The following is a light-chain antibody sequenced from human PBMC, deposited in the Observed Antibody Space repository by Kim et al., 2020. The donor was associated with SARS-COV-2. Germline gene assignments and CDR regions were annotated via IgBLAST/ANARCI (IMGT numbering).Light chain of an antibody. CDR1: SLRNYY. CDR3: NSRDNSGDHVL. CDR2: GKY. Sequence: ALGQTVRLTCQGDSLRNYYATWYQQRPGQAPVLVLYGKYNRPSGIPDRFSGSASGNTASLTITGAQAEDEADYYCNSRDNSGDHVLFGGGTKLTVL. V-gene: IGLV3-19*01. J-gene: IGLJ3*02.